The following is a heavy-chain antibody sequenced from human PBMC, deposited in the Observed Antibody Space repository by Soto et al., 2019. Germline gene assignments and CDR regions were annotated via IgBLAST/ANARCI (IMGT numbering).Heavy chain of an antibody. D-gene: IGHD6-13*01. CDR1: GYSFTIYC. CDR3: ARARYSSSWSYYYGMDV. J-gene: IGHJ6*02. V-gene: IGHV5-51*01. Sequence: PGESLKISCKGSGYSFTIYCIGLVRQIPGKGLEWMGIIYPGDSDTRYSPSFQGQVTISADKSISTAYLQWSSLKASDTAMYYCARARYSSSWSYYYGMDVWGQGTTVTVSS. CDR2: IYPGDSDT.